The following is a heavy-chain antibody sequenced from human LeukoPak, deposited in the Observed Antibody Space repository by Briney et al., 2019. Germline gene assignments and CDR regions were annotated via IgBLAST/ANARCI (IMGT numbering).Heavy chain of an antibody. CDR1: GFIVSSNY. D-gene: IGHD4-17*01. CDR3: ARDLGANWFDP. Sequence: GGSLRLSCAASGFIVSSNYMSWVRQAPEKGLEWVSVIYSGGSTYYADSVKGRFTISRDNSKNTLYLQMNSLRAEDTAVYYCARDLGANWFDPWGQGTLVTVSS. J-gene: IGHJ5*02. V-gene: IGHV3-66*01. CDR2: IYSGGST.